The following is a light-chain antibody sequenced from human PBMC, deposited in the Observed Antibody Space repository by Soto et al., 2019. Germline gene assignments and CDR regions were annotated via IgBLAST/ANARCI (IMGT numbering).Light chain of an antibody. CDR1: QSISSW. CDR2: DAS. Sequence: DIQMTQSPSTLSASVGDRVTITCRAIQSISSWLAWYQQKPGKAPKLLIYDASNLESGVPSRFSGSGSGTEFTLTISSLQPDDFATYYCQQYNSYWTFGQGTKVEIK. V-gene: IGKV1-5*01. CDR3: QQYNSYWT. J-gene: IGKJ1*01.